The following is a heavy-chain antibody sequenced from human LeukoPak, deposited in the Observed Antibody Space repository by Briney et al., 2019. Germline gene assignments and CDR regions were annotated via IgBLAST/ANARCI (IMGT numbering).Heavy chain of an antibody. J-gene: IGHJ4*02. CDR1: GFTFSSYW. CDR3: ASTYYYGSGSYSAFDY. D-gene: IGHD3-10*01. Sequence: SGGSLRLSCAAYGFTFSSYWMSWVRQAPGKGMEWVAKIKQDGSEKYYVDSVKGRFTISRDNANNSLYLQMNSLRAEDTAVYYCASTYYYGSGSYSAFDYWGQGTLVTVSS. CDR2: IKQDGSEK. V-gene: IGHV3-7*01.